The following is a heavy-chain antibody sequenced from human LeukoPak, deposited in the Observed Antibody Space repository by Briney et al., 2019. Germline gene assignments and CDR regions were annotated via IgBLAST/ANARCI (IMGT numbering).Heavy chain of an antibody. CDR3: ARDYGDFDAFDI. CDR2: IYHSGST. Sequence: SETLSLTCAVSGYSISSGYYWGWIRQPPGKGLEWIGSIYHSGSTYYNSSLKSRVTISVDTSKNQFSLKLSSVTAADTAVYYCARDYGDFDAFDIWGQGTMVTVSS. J-gene: IGHJ3*02. V-gene: IGHV4-38-2*02. D-gene: IGHD4-17*01. CDR1: GYSISSGYY.